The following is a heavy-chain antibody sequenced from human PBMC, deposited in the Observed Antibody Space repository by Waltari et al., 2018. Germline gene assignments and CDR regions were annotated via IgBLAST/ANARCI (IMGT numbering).Heavy chain of an antibody. CDR3: ARWDSPGRYFGD. CDR2: IRHTANT. J-gene: IGHJ4*02. V-gene: IGHV4-59*08. D-gene: IGHD1-20*01. Sequence: QVQLQESGPGLVKPSETLSLTCSFSGGSINNYFWTCIRQPPGKGLQWIGYIRHTANTKCNHALNSRVTMAVDTSKSQFSLRLTSVSATDTAVYFFARWDSPGRYFGDWGQGTPVTVSS. CDR1: GGSINNYF.